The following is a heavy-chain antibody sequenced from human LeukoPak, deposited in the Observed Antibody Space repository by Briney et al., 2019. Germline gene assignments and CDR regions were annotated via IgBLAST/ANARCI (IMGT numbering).Heavy chain of an antibody. CDR3: AIDHYGDYGGY. J-gene: IGHJ4*02. Sequence: PGRSLRLSCAASGFTFSSYGMHWVRQAPGKGREWVAVIWYDGSNKYYADSVKGRFTISSDNSKNTLYLQMNSLRAEDTAVYYCAIDHYGDYGGYWGQGTLVTVSS. CDR2: IWYDGSNK. D-gene: IGHD4-17*01. CDR1: GFTFSSYG. V-gene: IGHV3-33*01.